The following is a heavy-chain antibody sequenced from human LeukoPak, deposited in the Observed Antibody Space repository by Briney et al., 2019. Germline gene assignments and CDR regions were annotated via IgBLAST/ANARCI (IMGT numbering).Heavy chain of an antibody. CDR1: GFTFSSYS. J-gene: IGHJ6*02. Sequence: PGGSLRLSCAASGFTFSSYSMNWVRQAPGKGLEWVSYISSSSSTIYYADSVKGRFTISRDNAKNSLYLQMNSLRAEDTAVYYCARSPSGYSSGWYDDYYGMDVWGQGTTVTVSS. V-gene: IGHV3-48*04. D-gene: IGHD6-19*01. CDR3: ARSPSGYSSGWYDDYYGMDV. CDR2: ISSSSSTI.